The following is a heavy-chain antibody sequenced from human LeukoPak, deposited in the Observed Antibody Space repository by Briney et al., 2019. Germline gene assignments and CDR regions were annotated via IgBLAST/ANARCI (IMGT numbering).Heavy chain of an antibody. J-gene: IGHJ4*02. D-gene: IGHD5-18*01. CDR2: IRSKANSYAT. CDR1: GFTFSGSA. V-gene: IGHV3-73*01. CDR3: TRVSPTAMAKFDY. Sequence: GGSLRLSCAASGFTFSGSAMHWVRQASGKGLEWVGRIRSKANSYATAYAASVKGRFTISRDDSKNTAYLQMSSLKTEDTAVYYCTRVSPTAMAKFDYWGQGTLVTVSS.